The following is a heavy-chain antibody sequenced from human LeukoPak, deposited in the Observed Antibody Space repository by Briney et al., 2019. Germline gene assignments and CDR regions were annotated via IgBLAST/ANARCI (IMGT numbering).Heavy chain of an antibody. CDR1: GYTLTELS. CDR2: FDPEDGET. CDR3: ARAPPGGGWTTYPNDY. J-gene: IGHJ4*02. V-gene: IGHV1-24*01. Sequence: ASVKVSCKVSGYTLTELSMHWVRQAPGKGLEWMGRFDPEDGETIYAQKFQGRVTMTRDTSISTAYMELSRLRSDDTAVYYCARAPPGGGWTTYPNDYWGQGTLVTVSS. D-gene: IGHD6-19*01.